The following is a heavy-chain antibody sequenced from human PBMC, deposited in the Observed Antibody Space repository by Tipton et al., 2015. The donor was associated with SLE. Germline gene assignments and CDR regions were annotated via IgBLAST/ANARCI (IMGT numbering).Heavy chain of an antibody. J-gene: IGHJ3*02. CDR1: GFTFDDYT. V-gene: IGHV3-43*01. D-gene: IGHD2-2*01. CDR2: ISWDGGST. Sequence: SLRLSCAASGFTFDDYTMHWVRQAPGKGLEWVSLISWDGGSTYYADSVKGRFTTSRDNSKNSLYLQMNSLRTEDTALYYCAKDSGYCSSTSCYTDAFDIWGQGTMVTVSS. CDR3: AKDSGYCSSTSCYTDAFDI.